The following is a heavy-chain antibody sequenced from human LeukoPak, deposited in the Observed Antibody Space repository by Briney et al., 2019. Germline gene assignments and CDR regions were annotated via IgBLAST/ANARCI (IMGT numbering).Heavy chain of an antibody. Sequence: SETLSLTCAVYGGSFSGYYWSWIRQPPGKGLEWIGEINHSGSTNHNPSLKSRVTISVDTSKNQFSLKLSSVTAADTAVYYCARTREPYYFDYWGQGTLVTVSS. CDR3: ARTREPYYFDY. CDR2: INHSGST. J-gene: IGHJ4*02. V-gene: IGHV4-34*01. CDR1: GGSFSGYY.